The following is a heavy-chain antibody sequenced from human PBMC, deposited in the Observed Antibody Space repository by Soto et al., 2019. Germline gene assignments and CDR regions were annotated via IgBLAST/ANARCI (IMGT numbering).Heavy chain of an antibody. CDR2: ISGDGSGT. CDR3: ARDGIAVANYYYGMDV. D-gene: IGHD6-19*01. J-gene: IGHJ6*02. Sequence: GSLRLSCADSGFTFSRYAMSWFRQAPVKGLEWVSNISGDGSGTYYADSVKGRFTISRDNSKNSLYLQMNSLRADDTAVYYCARDGIAVANYYYGMDVWGQGTTVTVSS. CDR1: GFTFSRYA. V-gene: IGHV3-23*01.